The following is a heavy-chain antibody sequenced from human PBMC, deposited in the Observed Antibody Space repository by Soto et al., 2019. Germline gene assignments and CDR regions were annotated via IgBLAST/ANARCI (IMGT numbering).Heavy chain of an antibody. CDR2: ISASGGST. CDR3: AKDVYCSGGSCYGGNWFDP. V-gene: IGHV3-23*01. Sequence: GGSLRLSCAVSGVTFSSSAMSWLRQAPGKGLAWVSGISASGGSTYYAASVKGRFTISRDNSNNTLHLQMNSLRAEDTAVYYCAKDVYCSGGSCYGGNWFDPWGQGTPVTVSS. D-gene: IGHD2-15*01. CDR1: GVTFSSSA. J-gene: IGHJ5*02.